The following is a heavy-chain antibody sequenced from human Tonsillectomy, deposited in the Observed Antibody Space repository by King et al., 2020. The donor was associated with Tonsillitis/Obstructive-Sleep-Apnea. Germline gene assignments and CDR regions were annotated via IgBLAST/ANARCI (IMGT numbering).Heavy chain of an antibody. J-gene: IGHJ4*02. CDR2: IYNSGST. V-gene: IGHV4-59*01. D-gene: IGHD3-9*01. CDR1: GGSISSYY. Sequence: VQLQESGPGLVKPSETLSLTCTVSGGSISSYYWNWIRQPPGKGLEWIGYIYNSGSTNYNPSLKSRVTISVDTSKNQFSLKLSSVTAADTAVYYCARGDSDILTGYPPPNFDYWGQGTLVTVSS. CDR3: ARGDSDILTGYPPPNFDY.